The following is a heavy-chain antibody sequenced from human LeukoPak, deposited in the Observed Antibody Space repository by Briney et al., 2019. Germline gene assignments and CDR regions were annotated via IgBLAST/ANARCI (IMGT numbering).Heavy chain of an antibody. J-gene: IGHJ4*02. CDR2: IWYDGSNK. D-gene: IGHD3-10*01. V-gene: IGHV3-33*01. Sequence: GRSLRLSCAASGFTFSSCGMHWVRQAPGKGLEWVAVIWYDGSNKYYADSVKGRFTISRDNSKNTLYLQMNSLRAEDTAVYYCAREGLWSGEYFDYWGQGTLVTVSS. CDR3: AREGLWSGEYFDY. CDR1: GFTFSSCG.